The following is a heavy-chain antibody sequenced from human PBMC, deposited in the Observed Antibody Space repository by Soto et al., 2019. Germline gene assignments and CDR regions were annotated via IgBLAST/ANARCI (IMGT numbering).Heavy chain of an antibody. CDR2: INHSGST. CDR3: ARGRSGYSYGYLFDY. J-gene: IGHJ4*02. D-gene: IGHD5-18*01. V-gene: IGHV4-34*01. Sequence: PSETLSLTCAVYGGSFSGYYWSWIRQPPGKGLEWIGEINHSGSTNYNPSLKSRVTISVDTSKNQFSLQLSSVTAADTAVYYCARGRSGYSYGYLFDYWGQGTLVTVSS. CDR1: GGSFSGYY.